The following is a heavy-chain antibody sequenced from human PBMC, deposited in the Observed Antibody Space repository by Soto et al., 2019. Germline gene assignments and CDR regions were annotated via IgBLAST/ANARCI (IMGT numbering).Heavy chain of an antibody. CDR1: GFIFSSYS. V-gene: IGHV3-48*02. CDR3: AKVYYYDGCAIFGY. J-gene: IGHJ4*02. CDR2: IKSSSNNI. Sequence: PGGSLTLSCAASGFIFSSYSMSWVRQAPGKGPEWVSYIKSSSNNIYYADSVKGRFTISRDNAKNSLYLQMNSLRDEDTAVYYCAKVYYYDGCAIFGYWGQGTLVTVSS. D-gene: IGHD3-22*01.